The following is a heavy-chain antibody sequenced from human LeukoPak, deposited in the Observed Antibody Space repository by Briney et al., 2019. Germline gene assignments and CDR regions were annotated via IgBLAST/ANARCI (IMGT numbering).Heavy chain of an antibody. CDR1: GFTFSSSS. Sequence: PGGSLRLSCAASGFTFSSSSMSWVRQAPGKWLDWVSALTGSGGSTYYADSVKGRFTISRDNSKKTLFLQMNSLRAEDTAVYYCAKDLAPAAYWGQGTLVTVSS. CDR2: LTGSGGST. CDR3: AKDLAPAAY. J-gene: IGHJ4*02. V-gene: IGHV3-23*01. D-gene: IGHD2-2*01.